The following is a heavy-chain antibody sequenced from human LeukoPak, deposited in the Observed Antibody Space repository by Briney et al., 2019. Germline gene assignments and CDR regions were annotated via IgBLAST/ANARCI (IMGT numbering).Heavy chain of an antibody. CDR2: INPNSGGT. V-gene: IGHV1-2*02. CDR1: GYTFTGYY. Sequence: GASAKVSCKASGYTFTGYYMHWVRQAPGQGLEWMGWINPNSGGTNYAQKFQGRVTMTRDTSISTAYMELSRLRSDDTAVYYCARVDIVVVVADYWGQGTLVTVSS. D-gene: IGHD2-15*01. CDR3: ARVDIVVVVADY. J-gene: IGHJ4*02.